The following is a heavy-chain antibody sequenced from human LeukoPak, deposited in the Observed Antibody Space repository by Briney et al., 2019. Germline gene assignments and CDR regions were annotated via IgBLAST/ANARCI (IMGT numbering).Heavy chain of an antibody. CDR1: GFTFDDYA. D-gene: IGHD3-22*01. V-gene: IGHV3-9*01. Sequence: GGSLRLSCAASGFTFDDYAMHWVRQAPGKGLEWVSGISWNSGSIGYADSVEGRFTISRDNAKNSLYLQMNSLRAENTALYYCAKANQAYYYDSSGYYLFDYWGQGTLVTVSS. J-gene: IGHJ4*02. CDR2: ISWNSGSI. CDR3: AKANQAYYYDSSGYYLFDY.